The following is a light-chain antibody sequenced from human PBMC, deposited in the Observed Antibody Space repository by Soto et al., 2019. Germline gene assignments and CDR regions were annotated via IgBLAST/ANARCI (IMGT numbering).Light chain of an antibody. V-gene: IGKV3-20*01. CDR2: GAS. J-gene: IGKJ5*01. CDR1: QSVSSSY. CDR3: QQYGSSPLT. Sequence: EIVLTQSPGTLSLSPGERATLSCRASQSVSSSYLAWYQQKPGQAPRLLIYGASSRATGIPDRFSGSGSGTDFTLTIIRLKPEDFAVYYCQQYGSSPLTFGQGTRLEIK.